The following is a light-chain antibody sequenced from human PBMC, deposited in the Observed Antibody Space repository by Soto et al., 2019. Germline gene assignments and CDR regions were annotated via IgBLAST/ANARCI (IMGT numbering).Light chain of an antibody. J-gene: IGKJ5*01. CDR3: QQRSNWLIT. CDR1: QSVGSS. V-gene: IGKV3-11*01. Sequence: EIVFTQSPATLSLSPGERATLSCRASQSVGSSLAWYQQTLGQAPRLLIYAASDRDTGIPGRFSGRGSGTDFTLPISRLETEDFSVYSCQQRSNWLITFGQGTRLEIK. CDR2: AAS.